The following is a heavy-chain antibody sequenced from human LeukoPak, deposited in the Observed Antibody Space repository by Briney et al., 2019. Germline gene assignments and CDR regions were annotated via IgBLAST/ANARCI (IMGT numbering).Heavy chain of an antibody. V-gene: IGHV3-21*01. CDR1: GFTFSAYT. J-gene: IGHJ4*02. D-gene: IGHD1-26*01. CDR3: ARSRSMSKNDKNLRY. CDR2: IKASDNYI. Sequence: GGSLRLSCAASGFTFSAYTMNWVRDAPGKGLEWVSSIKASDNYIYYAASVAGRFTISTDAAQNPLYLQMDSLRAEDTATYYCARSRSMSKNDKNLRYWGQGTLVTVSS.